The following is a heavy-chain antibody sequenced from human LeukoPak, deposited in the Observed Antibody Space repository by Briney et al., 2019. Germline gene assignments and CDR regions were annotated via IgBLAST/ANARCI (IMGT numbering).Heavy chain of an antibody. CDR2: LNPHSGGT. V-gene: IGHV1-2*02. D-gene: IGHD4-17*01. CDR3: ARRSTVSPGIDY. CDR1: GYTLSDYY. Sequence: ASVKVSCKASGYTLSDYYIYWVRQAPGQGLEWLGWLNPHSGGTNYAQKFQGRVTMTRDTSISTAYMELSRLRFDDTAVYYYARRSTVSPGIDYWGQGTLVTVSS. J-gene: IGHJ4*02.